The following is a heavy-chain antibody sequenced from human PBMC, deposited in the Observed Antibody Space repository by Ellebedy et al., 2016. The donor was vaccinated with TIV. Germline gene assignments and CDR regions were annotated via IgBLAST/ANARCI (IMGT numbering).Heavy chain of an antibody. D-gene: IGHD6-19*01. Sequence: GGSLRLSCAASGFTFSSYAMHWVRQAPGKGLEWVAVISYDGSNKYYADSVKGRFTISRDNSKNTLYLQMSSLRAEDTAVYYCVKDKGGQYNWFDPWGQGTLVTVSS. V-gene: IGHV3-30*14. CDR2: ISYDGSNK. CDR1: GFTFSSYA. J-gene: IGHJ5*02. CDR3: VKDKGGQYNWFDP.